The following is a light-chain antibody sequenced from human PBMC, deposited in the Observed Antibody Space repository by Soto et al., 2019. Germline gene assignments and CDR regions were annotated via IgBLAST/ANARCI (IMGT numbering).Light chain of an antibody. CDR2: GAS. CDR1: QSVSSSY. CDR3: QQYGSSLIT. V-gene: IGKV3-20*01. J-gene: IGKJ5*01. Sequence: EIVLTQSPGTLSLSPWARATLSCRASQSVSSSYLAWYQQKPGQAPRLLIYGASSRATGIPDRFSGSGSGTDFTLTISRLEPEDFAVYYCQQYGSSLITFGQGTRLEIK.